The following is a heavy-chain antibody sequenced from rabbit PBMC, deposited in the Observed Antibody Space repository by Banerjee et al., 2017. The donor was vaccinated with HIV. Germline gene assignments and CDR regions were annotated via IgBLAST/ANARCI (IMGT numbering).Heavy chain of an antibody. CDR1: GFSFSSGYY. D-gene: IGHD4-2*01. CDR3: ARGRAGGIGWNFNL. J-gene: IGHJ4*01. CDR2: IYAGSSGTT. Sequence: QSVEESGGRLVQPGGSLTLTCTASGFSFSSGYYMCWVRQAPGKGLEWVACIYAGSSGTTYYAAWAKGRLSTTNTSSSTVTLQITSLTAADAANYYCARGRAGGIGWNFNLWGPGTLVTVS. V-gene: IGHV1S40*01.